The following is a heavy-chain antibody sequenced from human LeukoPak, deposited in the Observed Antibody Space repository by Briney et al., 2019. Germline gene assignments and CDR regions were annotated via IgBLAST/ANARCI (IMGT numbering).Heavy chain of an antibody. CDR1: GYTFTGYY. CDR3: ASTNFGVVPQNFDY. Sequence: ASVRVSCKASGYTFTGYYMHWVRQAPGQGVERRGWINPNSGGTNYTQKFQGRVTMTRDTSISTAYMEMSRLRSDDTAVYYCASTNFGVVPQNFDYWGQGTLVTVSS. D-gene: IGHD3-3*01. V-gene: IGHV1-2*02. CDR2: INPNSGGT. J-gene: IGHJ4*02.